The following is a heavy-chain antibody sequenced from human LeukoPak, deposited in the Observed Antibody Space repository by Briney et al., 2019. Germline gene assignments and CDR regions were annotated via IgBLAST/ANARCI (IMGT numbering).Heavy chain of an antibody. CDR2: MNPNSGNT. CDR3: ARGSPSCSSASCYNY. V-gene: IGHV1-8*02. CDR1: GYTFTSYG. J-gene: IGHJ4*02. D-gene: IGHD2-2*02. Sequence: ASVKVSCKASGYTFTSYGISWVRQAPGQGLEWMGWMNPNSGNTGYAKKFQGRVTMTRDTSTSTAYMDLASLRSEDTAVYYCARGSPSCSSASCYNYWGQGTPVTVSS.